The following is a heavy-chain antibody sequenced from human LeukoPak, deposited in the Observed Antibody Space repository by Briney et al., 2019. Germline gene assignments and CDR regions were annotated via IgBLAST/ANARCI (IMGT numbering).Heavy chain of an antibody. J-gene: IGHJ6*02. CDR1: GGSISSGGYY. CDR3: ARARVLRYFDWSQQYYYYGMDV. CDR2: IYYSGST. V-gene: IGHV4-31*03. D-gene: IGHD3-9*01. Sequence: SETLSLTCTVSGGSISSGGYYWSWIRQHPGKGLEWIGYIYYSGSTYYNPSLKSRVTISVDTSKNQFSLKLSSVTAADTAVYYCARARVLRYFDWSQQYYYYGMDVWGQGTTVTVSS.